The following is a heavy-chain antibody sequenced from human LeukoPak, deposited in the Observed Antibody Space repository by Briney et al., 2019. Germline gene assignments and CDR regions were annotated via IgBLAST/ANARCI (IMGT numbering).Heavy chain of an antibody. CDR3: ARDNAYYGSGRNNWFDP. CDR1: GGSFSGYY. J-gene: IGHJ5*02. CDR2: INHSGST. V-gene: IGHV4-34*01. D-gene: IGHD3-10*01. Sequence: PSETLSLTCAVYGGSFSGYYWSWIRQPPGKGLEWIGEINHSGSTNYNLSLKSRVTISIDTSKNQFSLKLGSVTAADTAVYYCARDNAYYGSGRNNWFDPWGQGTLVTVSS.